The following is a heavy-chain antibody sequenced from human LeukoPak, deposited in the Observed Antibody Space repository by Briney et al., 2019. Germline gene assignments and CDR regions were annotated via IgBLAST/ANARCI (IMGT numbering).Heavy chain of an antibody. Sequence: GTSVKVSCKASGFTFISSAVQWVRQARGQRLEWIGWIVVGSGNTNYAQKFQERVTITRDMSTSTAYMELSSLRSEDTAVYYCAAGWAYFDGSDAFDIWGQGTMVTVSS. J-gene: IGHJ3*02. D-gene: IGHD3-9*01. CDR3: AAGWAYFDGSDAFDI. CDR2: IVVGSGNT. V-gene: IGHV1-58*01. CDR1: GFTFISSA.